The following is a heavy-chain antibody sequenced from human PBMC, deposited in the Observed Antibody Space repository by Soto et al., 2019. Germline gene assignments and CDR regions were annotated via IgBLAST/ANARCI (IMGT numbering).Heavy chain of an antibody. CDR1: GSINTDYW. CDR3: ARQPDSSSYYYYGMDV. CDR2: IYTGDSDT. D-gene: IGHD6-13*01. J-gene: IGHJ6*02. V-gene: IGHV5-51*01. Sequence: GSINTDYWSWIRQSPGKGLEWMGIIYTGDSDTRYSPSFQGQVTISADKSISTAYLQWSSLKASDTAIYYCARQPDSSSYYYYGMDVWGQGTTVTVS.